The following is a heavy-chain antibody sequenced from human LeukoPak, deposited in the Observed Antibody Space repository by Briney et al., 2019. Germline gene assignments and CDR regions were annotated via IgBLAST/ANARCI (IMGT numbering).Heavy chain of an antibody. CDR1: GGSISSGDYY. CDR2: MYYSGST. V-gene: IGHV4-30-4*01. J-gene: IGHJ5*02. CDR3: ARPYYYDSRIDP. Sequence: SETLSLTCTVSGGSISSGDYYWSWIRQPPGKGLEGIAYMYYSGSTYYNPSLKGRVTMSADTSKNQLSLKLSSVTAADTAVYYCARPYYYDSRIDPWGQGILVTVSS. D-gene: IGHD3-22*01.